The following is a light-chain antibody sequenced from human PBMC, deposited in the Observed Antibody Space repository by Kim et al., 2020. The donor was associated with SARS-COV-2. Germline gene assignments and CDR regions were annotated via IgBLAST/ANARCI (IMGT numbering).Light chain of an antibody. J-gene: IGKJ1*01. Sequence: VAWTPSPGTLTWSPGERATLSCRASQSVSGTYLAWYQQKPGQAPRLLIYGASSRATGIPDRISGSGSGTDFTLTISRLQPEDFAVYYCQQYYSSSPCTFGQGTKVDIK. V-gene: IGKV3-20*01. CDR2: GAS. CDR3: QQYYSSSPCT. CDR1: QSVSGTY.